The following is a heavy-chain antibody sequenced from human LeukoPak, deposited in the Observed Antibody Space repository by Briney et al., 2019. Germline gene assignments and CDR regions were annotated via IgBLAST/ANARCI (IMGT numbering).Heavy chain of an antibody. D-gene: IGHD3-9*01. V-gene: IGHV3-21*01. CDR3: ARGHCDVLAASYKWTPDY. CDR1: GFTFNTFN. CDR2: ITSGGDYI. J-gene: IGHJ4*02. Sequence: GGSLRLSCAASGFTFNTFNMNWVRQAPGKGLEWVSSITSGGDYIYYADSVKGRFTTSRDNAKDSLSLQLNSLRVEDTAVYYCARGHCDVLAASYKWTPDYWGQGTLVTVSS.